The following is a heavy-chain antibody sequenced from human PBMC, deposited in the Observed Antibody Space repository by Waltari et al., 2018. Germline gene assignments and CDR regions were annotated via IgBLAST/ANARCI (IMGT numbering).Heavy chain of an antibody. CDR3: TTLFGDFWSGYFFDF. CDR2: VKSKSDGGTR. J-gene: IGHJ4*02. CDR1: GFTFINPW. D-gene: IGHD3-3*01. Sequence: EVQLVESGGGLVKPGGSLRLSFAASGFTFINPWMSCVRQAPGKGLEGVGRVKSKSDGGTRDYSAPVKGRFTISRDDSENTLYLQMNSLKTEDTAVYYCTTLFGDFWSGYFFDFWGQGTLVTVSS. V-gene: IGHV3-15*01.